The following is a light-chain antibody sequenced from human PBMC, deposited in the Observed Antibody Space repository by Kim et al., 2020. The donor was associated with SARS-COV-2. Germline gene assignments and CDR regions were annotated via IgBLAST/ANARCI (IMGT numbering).Light chain of an antibody. CDR3: SSYAGTNNFYV. CDR1: SSDVGGYNF. Sequence: SVTISCTGTSSDVGGYNFVSWHQQQPGKAPKLIIYDVNKRPSGVPNRFSGSKSGNTASLTVSGLQAEDEADYYCSSYAGTNNFYVFGTGTKVTVL. J-gene: IGLJ1*01. V-gene: IGLV2-8*01. CDR2: DVN.